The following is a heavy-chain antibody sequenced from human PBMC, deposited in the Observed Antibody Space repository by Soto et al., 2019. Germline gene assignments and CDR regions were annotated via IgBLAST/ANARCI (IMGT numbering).Heavy chain of an antibody. CDR2: SYYSGTT. Sequence: SETLSLTCTVSGASISVHSYYWTWIRQPPGKGLEWIGSSYYSGTTYFNPSLKSRATISVDTSKNQFSLRLTSVTAADTAVYYCAKDSYDSSGYPSEYNWFDPWGQGTLVTVSS. CDR3: AKDSYDSSGYPSEYNWFDP. J-gene: IGHJ5*02. V-gene: IGHV4-39*02. CDR1: GASISVHSYY. D-gene: IGHD3-22*01.